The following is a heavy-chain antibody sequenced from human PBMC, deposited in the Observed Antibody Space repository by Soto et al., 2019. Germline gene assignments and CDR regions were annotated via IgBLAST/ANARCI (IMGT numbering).Heavy chain of an antibody. CDR1: GGSISNYY. J-gene: IGHJ6*02. V-gene: IGHV4-59*01. D-gene: IGHD3-16*01. CDR2: IYYSGST. Sequence: SETLSLTCSVSGGSISNYYWRWIRQPPGKGLEWIGHIYYSGSTNYNPSLKSRVTVSVDTSKNQFSLKLSSVTAADTAMYYCARGIMRGGMDVWGQGTTVTVSS. CDR3: ARGIMRGGMDV.